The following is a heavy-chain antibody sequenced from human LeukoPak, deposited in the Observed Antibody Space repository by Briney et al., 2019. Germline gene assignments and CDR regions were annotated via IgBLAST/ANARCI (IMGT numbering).Heavy chain of an antibody. CDR1: GYTFTSYG. CDR3: ARGWDSSGQIPFFY. CDR2: IIPIFGSA. J-gene: IGHJ4*02. D-gene: IGHD3-22*01. Sequence: SVKVSCKASGYTFTSYGISWVRQAPRQGLEWMGGIIPIFGSANYAQKFQGRVTITADTSTSTAYMELSRLRSEDTAVYYCARGWDSSGQIPFFYWGQGTLVTVSS. V-gene: IGHV1-69*06.